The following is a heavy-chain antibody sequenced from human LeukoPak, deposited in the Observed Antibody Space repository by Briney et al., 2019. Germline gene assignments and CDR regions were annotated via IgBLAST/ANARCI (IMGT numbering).Heavy chain of an antibody. Sequence: PGGSLRLSCAASGFTFSNCAMSWVRQAPGKGLEWVSVIYSGGTTYYADSVKGRFTISRDNSKNTLYLQMNSLRAEDTAVYYCAKEAGTGWFDPWGQGTLVTVSS. CDR1: GFTFSNCA. CDR2: IYSGGTT. V-gene: IGHV3-23*03. D-gene: IGHD6-13*01. CDR3: AKEAGTGWFDP. J-gene: IGHJ5*02.